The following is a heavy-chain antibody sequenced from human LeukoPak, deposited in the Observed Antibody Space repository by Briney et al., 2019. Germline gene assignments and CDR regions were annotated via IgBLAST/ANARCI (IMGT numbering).Heavy chain of an antibody. J-gene: IGHJ4*02. Sequence: GGSLRLSCAASGFTFSNDWMSWVRQAPGKGLEWVGRINCKSGGGTTDYASPVKGRFTSSRHDSENTLYLQKNGLKTEDTAEYYCTTGALVGGTLSMGLDYWGQGTRVTVSS. CDR3: TTGALVGGTLSMGLDY. CDR2: INCKSGGGTT. V-gene: IGHV3-15*01. D-gene: IGHD6-19*01. CDR1: GFTFSNDW.